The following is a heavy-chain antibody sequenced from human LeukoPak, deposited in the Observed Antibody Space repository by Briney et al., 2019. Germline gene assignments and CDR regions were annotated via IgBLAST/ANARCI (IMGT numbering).Heavy chain of an antibody. CDR2: IYYSGST. Sequence: PSETLSLTCTVSRGSISSYYWSWIRQPPGKGLEWIGYIYYSGSTNYNPSLKSRVTISVNTSKNQFSLKLSSVTAADTAVYYCAKDTHNCSSTRCSNYFDYWGQGTLVTVSS. J-gene: IGHJ4*02. V-gene: IGHV4-59*01. CDR3: AKDTHNCSSTRCSNYFDY. D-gene: IGHD2-2*01. CDR1: RGSISSYY.